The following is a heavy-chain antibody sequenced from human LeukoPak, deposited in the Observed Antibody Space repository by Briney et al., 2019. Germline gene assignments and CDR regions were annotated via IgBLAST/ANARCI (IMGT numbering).Heavy chain of an antibody. CDR2: IYYSGST. V-gene: IGHV4-59*08. CDR1: GGSISSYY. D-gene: IGHD6-6*01. Sequence: SETLSLTCTVSGGSISSYYWSWIRQPPGKGLEWIWYIYYSGSTNYNPSLKSRVTISVDTSKNQFSLKLSSVTAADTAVYYCARHYSSSSSTNYYYYGMDVWGQGTTVTVSS. J-gene: IGHJ6*02. CDR3: ARHYSSSSSTNYYYYGMDV.